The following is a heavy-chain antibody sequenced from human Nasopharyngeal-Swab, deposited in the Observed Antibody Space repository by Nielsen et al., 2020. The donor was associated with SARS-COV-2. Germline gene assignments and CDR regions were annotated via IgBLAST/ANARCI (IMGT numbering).Heavy chain of an antibody. CDR1: GGSFSGYY. CDR3: ARGSYSASSDGEKYYYHGMDV. J-gene: IGHJ6*02. Sequence: SETLSLTCRVYGGSFSGYYWNWIRQPPGKGLEWIGEINHSGSTYYSPFLKSRVTISVDTSNNQFSLRLSSVTAADTAVYYCARGSYSASSDGEKYYYHGMDVWGQGTTVTVSS. V-gene: IGHV4-34*01. CDR2: INHSGST. D-gene: IGHD6-6*01.